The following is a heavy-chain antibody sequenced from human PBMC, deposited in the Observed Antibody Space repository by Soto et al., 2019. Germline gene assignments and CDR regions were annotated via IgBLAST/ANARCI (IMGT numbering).Heavy chain of an antibody. J-gene: IGHJ6*03. D-gene: IGHD2-2*01. CDR3: AGGIVVVPAAYYYMDV. CDR1: GGSISSGGYY. V-gene: IGHV4-31*03. CDR2: IYYSGST. Sequence: SEPLPLTCTVSGGSISSGGYYWSWIRQHPGKGLEWIGYIYYSGSTYYNPSLKSRVTISVDTSKNQFSLKLSSVTAADTAVYYCAGGIVVVPAAYYYMDVWGKGTTVTVSS.